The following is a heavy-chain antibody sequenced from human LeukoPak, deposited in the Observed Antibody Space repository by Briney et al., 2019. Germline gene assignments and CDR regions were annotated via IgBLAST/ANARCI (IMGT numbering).Heavy chain of an antibody. V-gene: IGHV3-66*02. Sequence: GGSLRLSCAASGVTVSSNYMSWVRQALGKGLEWVSVIYTDGTPYYADSVKGRFTVPRDSSKNTLYLQMNSLRAEDTAVYYCAGGSGSSSRFPLDYWGQGTLVTVSS. CDR3: AGGSGSSSRFPLDY. J-gene: IGHJ4*02. D-gene: IGHD6-6*01. CDR1: GVTVSSNY. CDR2: IYTDGTP.